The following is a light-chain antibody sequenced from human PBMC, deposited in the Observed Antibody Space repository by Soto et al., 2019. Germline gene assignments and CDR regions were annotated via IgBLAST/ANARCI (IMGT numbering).Light chain of an antibody. V-gene: IGKV3-20*01. CDR1: QSVSSNY. Sequence: EIVLTQSPGTLSLSPGERATLSRRASQSVSSNYFAWYQQKPGQAPRLLIYGISSRATGIPDRFSGSGSGTDFSLTISRLEPEDFAVYYCEQYGSSPRTFGQGTKVEIK. J-gene: IGKJ1*01. CDR2: GIS. CDR3: EQYGSSPRT.